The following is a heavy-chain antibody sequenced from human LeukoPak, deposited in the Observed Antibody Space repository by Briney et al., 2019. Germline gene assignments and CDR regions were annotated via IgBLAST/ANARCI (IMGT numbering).Heavy chain of an antibody. Sequence: SETLSLTCAVYGGSFSGYYWSWIRQPPGKGLEWIGEINHSGSTNYNPSLKSRVTISVDTSKNQFSLKLSSVTAADTAVYYCARGTGYCSSTSCYRDDAFDIWGQGTMVTVSS. CDR3: ARGTGYCSSTSCYRDDAFDI. J-gene: IGHJ3*02. V-gene: IGHV4-34*01. D-gene: IGHD2-2*01. CDR2: INHSGST. CDR1: GGSFSGYY.